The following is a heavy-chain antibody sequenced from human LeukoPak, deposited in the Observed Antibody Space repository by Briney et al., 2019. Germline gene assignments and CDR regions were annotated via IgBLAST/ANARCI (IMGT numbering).Heavy chain of an antibody. CDR1: GFTFSSYA. J-gene: IGHJ4*02. CDR2: ISYDGSNK. Sequence: PGGSLRLSCAASGFTFSSYAMHWVRQAPGKGLEWVAVISYDGSNKYYADSVKGRFTISRDNSKNTLYLQMNSLRAEDTAVCYCARDKGRVIDYWGQGTLVTVSS. CDR3: ARDKGRVIDY. D-gene: IGHD3-16*02. V-gene: IGHV3-30-3*01.